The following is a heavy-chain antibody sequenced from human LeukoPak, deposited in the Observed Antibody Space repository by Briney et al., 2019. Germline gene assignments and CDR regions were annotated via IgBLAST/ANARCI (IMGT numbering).Heavy chain of an antibody. V-gene: IGHV1-69*04. CDR2: IIPIPGIA. J-gene: IGHJ6*02. CDR1: GYTLTELS. CDR3: ARGVVADAYGMDV. D-gene: IGHD6-19*01. Sequence: SVKVSCKVSGYTLTELSMHWVRQAPGQGLEWMGRIIPIPGIANYAQKFQGRVTITADKSTSTAYMELSSLRSEDTAVYYCARGVVADAYGMDVWGQGTTVTVSS.